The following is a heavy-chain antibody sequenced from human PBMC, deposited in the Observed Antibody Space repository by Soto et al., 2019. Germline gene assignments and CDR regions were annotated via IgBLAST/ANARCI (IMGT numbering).Heavy chain of an antibody. V-gene: IGHV4-59*01. Sequence: QVQLQESGPGLVKPSETLSLTCTVSGGSISSYYWSWIRQPPGKGLEWIGYIYYSGSTNYNPSLKSRVPIAGDTSKNQFSLELSSVTAADTAVYYCARGEERGAMPSGYWGQGTLVTVSS. J-gene: IGHJ4*02. CDR3: ARGEERGAMPSGY. CDR1: GGSISSYY. D-gene: IGHD3-16*01. CDR2: IYYSGST.